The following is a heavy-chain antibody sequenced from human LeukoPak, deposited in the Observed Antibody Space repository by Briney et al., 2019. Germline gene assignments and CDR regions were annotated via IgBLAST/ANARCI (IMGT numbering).Heavy chain of an antibody. CDR1: GYTFTGYY. CDR2: INPNSGGT. J-gene: IGHJ4*02. D-gene: IGHD1-14*01. V-gene: IGHV1-2*02. Sequence: GASVKVSCKASGYTFTGYYMHWVRQAPGQGLEWMGWINPNSGGTNYAQKFQGRVTMTRDTSISTAYMELSRLRSADTAVYYCARGGLARRVNQYYFDYWGQGTLVTVSS. CDR3: ARGGLARRVNQYYFDY.